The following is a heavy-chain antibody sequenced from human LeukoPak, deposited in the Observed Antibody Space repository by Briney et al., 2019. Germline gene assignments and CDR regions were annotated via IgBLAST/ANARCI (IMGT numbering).Heavy chain of an antibody. Sequence: GGSLRLSCAPSGFPYSSYPMSGPGHSAERGLVCVSAISGSGGSIYSVDSVKGRFSLARDNSKNSLYLQMNSLRAEDTAVYYCAIDRGEWQWLVPRPFGDWGQGTLVTVSS. CDR1: GFPYSSYP. J-gene: IGHJ4*02. CDR2: ISGSGGSI. V-gene: IGHV3-23*01. D-gene: IGHD6-19*01. CDR3: AIDRGEWQWLVPRPFGD.